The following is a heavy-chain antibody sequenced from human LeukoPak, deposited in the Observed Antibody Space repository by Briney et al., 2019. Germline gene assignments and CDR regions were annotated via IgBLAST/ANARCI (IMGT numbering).Heavy chain of an antibody. V-gene: IGHV5-51*01. CDR3: ARRNDILTGYTDY. CDR2: IYPGDSDT. Sequence: GESLKLSCKGSGYSFTSYWIGWVRQMPGKGLEWMGIIYPGDSDTRYSPSFQGQVTISADKSISTAYLQWSSLKASDTAMYYCARRNDILTGYTDYWGQGTLVTVSS. D-gene: IGHD3-9*01. J-gene: IGHJ4*02. CDR1: GYSFTSYW.